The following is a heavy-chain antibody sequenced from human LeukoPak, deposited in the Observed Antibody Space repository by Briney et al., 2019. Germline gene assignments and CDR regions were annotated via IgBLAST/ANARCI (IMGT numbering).Heavy chain of an antibody. V-gene: IGHV3-30-3*01. D-gene: IGHD3-3*01. J-gene: IGHJ3*01. CDR3: ARDRSGYANDAFDF. Sequence: HSGGSLRLSCAASGFTFSDYAMHWVSQAPGKGLEWGAVLSYGGTNKYYADSVKGRFTISRDNSKNTMFLQMNSLRAEDTAVYHCARDRSGYANDAFDFWGQGTMVTVSS. CDR1: GFTFSDYA. CDR2: LSYGGTNK.